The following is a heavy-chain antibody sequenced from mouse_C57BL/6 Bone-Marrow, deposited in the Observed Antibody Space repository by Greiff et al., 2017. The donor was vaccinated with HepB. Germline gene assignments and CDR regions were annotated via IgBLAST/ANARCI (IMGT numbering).Heavy chain of an antibody. V-gene: IGHV1-67*01. CDR3: ASLIKVPYGMGGKNY. D-gene: IGHD1-1*01. Sequence: VMLVESGPELVRPGVSVKISCKGSGYTFTDYAMHWVKQSHAKSLEWIGVISTYYGDASYNQKFKDKATMTVDKSSSTAYMELARLTSEDSAVYYCASLIKVPYGMGGKNYWGQGTTLTVSS. CDR2: ISTYYGDA. J-gene: IGHJ2*01. CDR1: GYTFTDYA.